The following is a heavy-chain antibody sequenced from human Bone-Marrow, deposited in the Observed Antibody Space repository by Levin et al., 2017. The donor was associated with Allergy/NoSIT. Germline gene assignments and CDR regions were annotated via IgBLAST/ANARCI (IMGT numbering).Heavy chain of an antibody. CDR2: IWYDGSNK. J-gene: IGHJ6*02. D-gene: IGHD1-7*01. V-gene: IGHV3-33*01. CDR3: ARDKERGITGTTGYYGMDV. Sequence: PGESLKISCAASGFTFSSYGMHWVRQAPGKGLEWVAVIWYDGSNKYYADSVKGRFTISRDNSKNTLYLQMNSLRAEDTAVYYCARDKERGITGTTGYYGMDVWGQGTTVTVSS. CDR1: GFTFSSYG.